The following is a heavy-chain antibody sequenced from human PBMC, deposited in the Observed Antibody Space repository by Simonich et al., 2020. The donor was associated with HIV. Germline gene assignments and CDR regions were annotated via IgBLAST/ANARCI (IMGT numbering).Heavy chain of an antibody. CDR1: GGSFSGYY. CDR2: SNHRGST. J-gene: IGHJ4*02. CDR3: ARDLITYGFDY. Sequence: QVQLQQWGAGLLKPSETLSLTCAVYGGSFSGYYWNWIRQPPGKGLAWIGESNHRGSTNHNPSLMIRVTISVDKSKNQLSLKVSSVTAADTAVYYCARDLITYGFDYWGQGTLVTVSS. D-gene: IGHD2-8*01. V-gene: IGHV4-34*01.